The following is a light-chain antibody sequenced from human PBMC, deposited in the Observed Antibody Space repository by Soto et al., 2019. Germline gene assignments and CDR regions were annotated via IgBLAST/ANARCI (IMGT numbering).Light chain of an antibody. Sequence: QSVLTQPPSVSAAPGQKVTISCSGIGNNYVSWYQQLPGTAPKLLIYDNNKRPSGIPDRFSGSKSGTSATLGITGLQTGDEADYYCGTWDSSLSAGGAFGGGTKVTVL. J-gene: IGLJ2*01. V-gene: IGLV1-51*01. CDR1: GNNY. CDR2: DNN. CDR3: GTWDSSLSAGGA.